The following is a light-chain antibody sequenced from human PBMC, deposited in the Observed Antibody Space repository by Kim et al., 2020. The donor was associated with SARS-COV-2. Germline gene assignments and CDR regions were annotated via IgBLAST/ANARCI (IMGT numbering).Light chain of an antibody. Sequence: WGKLPWTVGSGHSSDAIAWHQRQAEKGPRYLMKLNSDGSHSKGDGIPDRFSGSSSGAERYLTISSLQSEDEADYYCQTWGTGIVVFGGGTKLTVL. CDR2: LNSDGSH. CDR1: SGHSSDA. CDR3: QTWGTGIVV. V-gene: IGLV4-69*01. J-gene: IGLJ2*01.